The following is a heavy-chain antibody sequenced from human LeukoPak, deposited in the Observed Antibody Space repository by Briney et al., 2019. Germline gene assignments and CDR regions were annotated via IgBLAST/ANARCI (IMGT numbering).Heavy chain of an antibody. CDR1: GGIFSSYA. D-gene: IGHD2-2*01. Sequence: GASVKVSCKASGGIFSSYAISWVRQAPGQGLEWMGGIIPIFGTANYAQKFQGRVTITADESTSTAYMELSSLRSEDTAVYYCARGIVVVPAAILYYYGMDVWGQGTTVTVSS. CDR2: IIPIFGTA. V-gene: IGHV1-69*13. CDR3: ARGIVVVPAAILYYYGMDV. J-gene: IGHJ6*02.